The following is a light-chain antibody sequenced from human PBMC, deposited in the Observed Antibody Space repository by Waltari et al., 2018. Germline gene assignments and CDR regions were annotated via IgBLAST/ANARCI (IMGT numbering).Light chain of an antibody. CDR1: QSISSW. CDR3: QQYHSYSLT. J-gene: IGKJ4*01. CDR2: KAS. V-gene: IGKV1-5*03. Sequence: DIQMTQSPSTLSASVGDRVTITCRASQSISSWLAWYQQKPGKAPKLLIYKASTLESGVPSRFSGSGSGTESTLTISSLQPDDFATYYCQQYHSYSLTFGGGTKVEIK.